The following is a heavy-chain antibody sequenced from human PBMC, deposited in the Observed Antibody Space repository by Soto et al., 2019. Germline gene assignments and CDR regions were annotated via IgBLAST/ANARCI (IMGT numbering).Heavy chain of an antibody. Sequence: QVQLVQSGAEVKKPGASVKVSCKASGYTFTGYYMHWVRQAPGQGLEWMGWINPNSGGTNYAQKLQGGVTMTRDTSISTAYMELSRLRSDDTAGYYCARSSIAAAGNWFDPWGQGTLVTVSS. CDR3: ARSSIAAAGNWFDP. J-gene: IGHJ5*02. D-gene: IGHD6-13*01. CDR2: INPNSGGT. CDR1: GYTFTGYY. V-gene: IGHV1-2*02.